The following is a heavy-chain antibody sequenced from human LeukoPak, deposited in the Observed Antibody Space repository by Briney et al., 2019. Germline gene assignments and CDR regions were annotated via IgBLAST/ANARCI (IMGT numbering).Heavy chain of an antibody. V-gene: IGHV4-34*01. J-gene: IGHJ4*02. Sequence: PSETLSLTCAVYGGSFSGYDWSWIRQPPGKGLEWIGEINHSGSTNYNPSLKSRVSISVDRSKNQFSLKLNSVTAADTAVYYCARDPCGGDCSFDSWGQGTLVTVSS. CDR2: INHSGST. D-gene: IGHD2-21*01. CDR1: GGSFSGYD. CDR3: ARDPCGGDCSFDS.